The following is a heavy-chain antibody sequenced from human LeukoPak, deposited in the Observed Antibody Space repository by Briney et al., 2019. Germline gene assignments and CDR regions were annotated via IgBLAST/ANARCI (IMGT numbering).Heavy chain of an antibody. CDR1: VYTFTGYY. Sequence: ASVKLSCRASVYTFTGYYLHWVRQAPGQGLEWMGWNNPNSGATNYAQKFQDRVTMTRDTSISTAYMELSRLRSADTTFYYCARVGAGSSVYFFDYWGQGTLVTVSS. CDR2: NNPNSGAT. V-gene: IGHV1-2*02. J-gene: IGHJ4*02. CDR3: ARVGAGSSVYFFDY. D-gene: IGHD6-19*01.